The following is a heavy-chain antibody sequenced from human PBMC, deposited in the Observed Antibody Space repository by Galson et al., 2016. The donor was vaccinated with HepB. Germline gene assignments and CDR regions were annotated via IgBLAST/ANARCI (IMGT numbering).Heavy chain of an antibody. J-gene: IGHJ6*02. CDR1: GFSFSSFA. CDR3: AKYEKFLEWLFPTYYYYAMDV. Sequence: SLRLSCAASGFSFSSFAMGWVRQAPGKGLEWVSFISGRGGSTYYANSVKGRFTISRDNPKGTLYLQMNSLRAEATAVYYRAKYEKFLEWLFPTYYYYAMDVWGQGTTVTVSS. CDR2: ISGRGGST. V-gene: IGHV3-23*01. D-gene: IGHD3-3*01.